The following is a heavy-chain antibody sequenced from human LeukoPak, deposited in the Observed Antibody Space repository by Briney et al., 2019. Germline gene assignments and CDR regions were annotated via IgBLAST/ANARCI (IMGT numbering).Heavy chain of an antibody. J-gene: IGHJ4*02. V-gene: IGHV3-23*01. CDR1: GFTLSSYA. Sequence: GGSLRLSCAASGFTLSSYAMTWVRQAPGRGLEWVSSVDGGGGTYYADSVKGRFTISRDNSKDTLYLQMNGLRAEDTAVYFCAKQSAGSAAWYSLHYDFWGQGTLVTVPS. CDR3: AKQSAGSAAWYSLHYDF. D-gene: IGHD6-13*01. CDR2: VDGGGGT.